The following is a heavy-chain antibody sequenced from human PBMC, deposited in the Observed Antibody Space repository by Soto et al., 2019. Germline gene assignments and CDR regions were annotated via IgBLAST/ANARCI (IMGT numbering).Heavy chain of an antibody. J-gene: IGHJ4*02. Sequence: QVQLVQSGAEVKKPGASVKVSCKASGYTFTSYGISWVRQAPGQGLEWMGWISAYNGNTNYAQKLQGRVTMTTDTSTSTAYMELRSLTSDDTAVYYCARVKYDILTGTLNDYWGQGTLVTVSS. D-gene: IGHD3-9*01. CDR3: ARVKYDILTGTLNDY. CDR2: ISAYNGNT. V-gene: IGHV1-18*01. CDR1: GYTFTSYG.